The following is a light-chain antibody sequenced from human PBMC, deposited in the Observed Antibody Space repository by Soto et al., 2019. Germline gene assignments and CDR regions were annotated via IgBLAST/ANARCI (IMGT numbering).Light chain of an antibody. CDR3: KSYAGSNTYV. V-gene: IGLV2-8*01. J-gene: IGLJ1*01. CDR1: KSDIGVYDF. CDR2: EVV. Sequence: QSALTQPPSASGSPGQSVIISCTGTKSDIGVYDFVSWYQHHPGKAPRLIIYEVVQRPSGVPDRSSGSKSGNTASLTVSGLQAADEADYFCKSYAGSNTYVFGSGTKVTV.